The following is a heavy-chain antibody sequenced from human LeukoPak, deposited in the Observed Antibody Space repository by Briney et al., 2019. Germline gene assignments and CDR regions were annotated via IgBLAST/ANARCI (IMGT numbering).Heavy chain of an antibody. V-gene: IGHV1-2*02. CDR1: GYTFTGYY. Sequence: GASVKVSCKASGYTFTGYYMHWVRQAPGQGLECMGWINPNSGGTNYAQKFQARVTMTRDTSISTAYMELSRLRSDDTAVYYCARDVRIAAAGDYWGQGTLVTVSS. J-gene: IGHJ4*02. CDR3: ARDVRIAAAGDY. D-gene: IGHD6-13*01. CDR2: INPNSGGT.